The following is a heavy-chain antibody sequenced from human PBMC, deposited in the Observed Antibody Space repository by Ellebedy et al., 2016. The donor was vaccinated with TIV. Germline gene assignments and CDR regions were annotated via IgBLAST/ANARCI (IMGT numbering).Heavy chain of an antibody. Sequence: SETLSLXCTVSGGSISSYYWSWIRQPSGKGLEWIGYIYYSGSTNYNPSLKSRVTISVDTSKNQFSLKLSSVTAADTAVYYCARGGEYCSSTSCYGVMDVWGQGTTVTVSS. D-gene: IGHD2-2*01. CDR3: ARGGEYCSSTSCYGVMDV. CDR2: IYYSGST. J-gene: IGHJ6*02. V-gene: IGHV4-59*01. CDR1: GGSISSYY.